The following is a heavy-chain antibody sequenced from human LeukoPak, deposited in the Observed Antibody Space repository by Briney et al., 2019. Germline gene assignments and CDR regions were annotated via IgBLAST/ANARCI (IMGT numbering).Heavy chain of an antibody. CDR2: ISYDGSNK. V-gene: IGHV3-30-3*01. CDR1: GFTFSSYA. Sequence: QPGRSLRLSCAASGFTFSSYAMHWVRQAPGKGLEWVAVISYDGSNKYYADSVKGRFMISRDNSKNTVDLQMNSLRGDDTAMYYCAKEGAASWDVDVWGKGTTVTVSS. J-gene: IGHJ6*04. CDR3: AKEGAASWDVDV. D-gene: IGHD3-3*02.